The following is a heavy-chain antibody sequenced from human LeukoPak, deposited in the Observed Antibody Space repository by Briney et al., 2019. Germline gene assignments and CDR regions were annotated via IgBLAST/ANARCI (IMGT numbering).Heavy chain of an antibody. CDR2: ISASGGSS. CDR3: AKDRGGVGPTNLDF. CDR1: GVTFSSYA. Sequence: HPGGSLRLSCAASGVTFSSYAMSWVRQAPGKGLEWVSAISASGGSSYYADSVKGRFTISRDNSKNTLYLQVNSLRAEDTAVYYCAKDRGGVGPTNLDFWGQGTLVTVSS. D-gene: IGHD1-26*01. J-gene: IGHJ4*02. V-gene: IGHV3-23*01.